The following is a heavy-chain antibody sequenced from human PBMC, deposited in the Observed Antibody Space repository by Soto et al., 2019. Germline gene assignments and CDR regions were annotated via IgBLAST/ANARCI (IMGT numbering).Heavy chain of an antibody. Sequence: EVQLVESGGGLVKPGGSLRLSCAASGFTFSNAWMSWVRQAPGKGLEWVGRIKSKTDGGTTDYAAPVKGRFTISRDDSKNTLYLQMNSLKTEDTAVYYCTTDMGGSGIYYKGLYYYYYMDVWGKGTTVTVSS. CDR2: IKSKTDGGTT. D-gene: IGHD3-10*01. CDR1: GFTFSNAW. CDR3: TTDMGGSGIYYKGLYYYYYMDV. V-gene: IGHV3-15*01. J-gene: IGHJ6*03.